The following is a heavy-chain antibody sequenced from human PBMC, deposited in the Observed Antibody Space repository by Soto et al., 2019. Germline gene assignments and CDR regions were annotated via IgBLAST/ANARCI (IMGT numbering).Heavy chain of an antibody. CDR1: GGSISSGDYY. V-gene: IGHV4-30-4*01. CDR2: IYYSGST. D-gene: IGHD3-10*01. CDR3: ARWWFGEFFDY. J-gene: IGHJ4*02. Sequence: SETLSLTCTVSGGSISSGDYYWSWIRQPPGKGLEWIGSIYYSGSTYYNPSLESRVTISVDTSKNQFSLKLSSVTAADTAVYYCARWWFGEFFDYWGQGTLVTVSS.